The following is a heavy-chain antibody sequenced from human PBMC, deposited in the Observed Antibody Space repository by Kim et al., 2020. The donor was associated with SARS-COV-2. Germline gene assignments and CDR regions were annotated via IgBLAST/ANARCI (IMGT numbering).Heavy chain of an antibody. Sequence: SETLSLTCAVYGGSFSGYYWSWIRQPPGKGLEWIGEINHSGSTNYNPSLKSRVTISVDTSKNQFSLKLSSVTAADTAVYYCARGRSSYGSGISFDYWGPG. CDR1: GGSFSGYY. CDR3: ARGRSSYGSGISFDY. V-gene: IGHV4-34*01. CDR2: INHSGST. D-gene: IGHD3-10*01. J-gene: IGHJ4*02.